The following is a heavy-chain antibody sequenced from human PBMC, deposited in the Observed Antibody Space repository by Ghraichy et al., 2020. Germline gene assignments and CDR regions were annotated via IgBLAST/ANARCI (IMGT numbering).Heavy chain of an antibody. CDR3: AHIAVALNDAFDI. Sequence: SETLSLTCTVSGGSISSSSYYWGWIRQPPGKGLEWIGSIYYSGSTYYNPSLKSRVTISVDTSKNQFSLKLSSVTAADTAVYYCAHIAVALNDAFDIWGQGTMVTVSS. J-gene: IGHJ3*02. CDR1: GGSISSSSYY. V-gene: IGHV4-39*01. D-gene: IGHD6-19*01. CDR2: IYYSGST.